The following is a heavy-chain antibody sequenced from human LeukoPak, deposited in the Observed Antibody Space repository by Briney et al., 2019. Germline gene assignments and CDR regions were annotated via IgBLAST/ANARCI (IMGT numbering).Heavy chain of an antibody. J-gene: IGHJ4*02. CDR1: GSTFSSYG. CDR3: AKDPGYSSGWPFDY. V-gene: IGHV3-30*18. D-gene: IGHD6-19*01. CDR2: ISYDGSNK. Sequence: GGSLRLSCAASGSTFSSYGMHWVRQAPGKGLEWVAVISYDGSNKYYADSVKGRFTISRDNSKNTLYLQMNSLRAEDTAVYYCAKDPGYSSGWPFDYWGQGTLVTVSS.